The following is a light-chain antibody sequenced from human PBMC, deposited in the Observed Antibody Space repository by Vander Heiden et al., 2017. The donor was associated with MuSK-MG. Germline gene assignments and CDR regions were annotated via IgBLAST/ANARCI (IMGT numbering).Light chain of an antibody. Sequence: EVAMTQSLATRAVSPGERATSSCRDSQSGSSSLAWYQQKPGQAPRLLIYSVSTRATGIPARFSGSRSGTEFTLTISSLQSEDVALYYCQQYINWPLTFGGGTRVEIK. CDR2: SVS. CDR1: QSGSSS. V-gene: IGKV3-15*01. CDR3: QQYINWPLT. J-gene: IGKJ4*01.